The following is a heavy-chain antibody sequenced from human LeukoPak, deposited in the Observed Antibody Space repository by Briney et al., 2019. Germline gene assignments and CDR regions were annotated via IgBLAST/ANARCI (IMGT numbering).Heavy chain of an antibody. V-gene: IGHV4-59*08. J-gene: IGHJ3*01. CDR1: GVSISSYY. Sequence: SETLSLTCTVSGVSISSYYWSGIRQPPGEGREWIGYIYYSGSTNYSPSLKSRVTISLDTSKNQFSLKLSSVTAADTAVYYCARHDGSSWYYAFDVWGQGTMVTVSS. CDR3: ARHDGSSWYYAFDV. CDR2: IYYSGST. D-gene: IGHD6-13*01.